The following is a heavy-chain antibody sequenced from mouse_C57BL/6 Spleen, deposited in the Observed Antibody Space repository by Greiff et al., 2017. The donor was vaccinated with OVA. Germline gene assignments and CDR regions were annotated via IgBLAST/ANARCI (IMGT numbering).Heavy chain of an antibody. CDR1: GYTFTDYN. CDR3: ARGITTVVADYFDY. J-gene: IGHJ2*01. V-gene: IGHV1-18*01. CDR2: INPNNGGT. Sequence: VQLKESGPELVKPGASVKIPCKASGYTFTDYNMDWVKQSHGKSLEWIGDINPNNGGTIYNQKFKGKATLTVDKSSSTAYMELRSLTSEDTAVYYCARGITTVVADYFDYWGQGTTLTVSS. D-gene: IGHD1-1*01.